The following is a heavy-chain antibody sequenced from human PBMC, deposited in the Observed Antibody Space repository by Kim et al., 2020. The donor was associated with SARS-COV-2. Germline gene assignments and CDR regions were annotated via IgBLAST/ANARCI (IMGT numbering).Heavy chain of an antibody. Sequence: EGGSRYYADSVKGRFTAYRDNDNSMVYVQMNSLRVDDTAIYYCTSIFEYWGQGALVTVSS. J-gene: IGHJ4*02. V-gene: IGHV3-74*01. D-gene: IGHD2-21*01. CDR3: TSIFEY. CDR2: EGGSR.